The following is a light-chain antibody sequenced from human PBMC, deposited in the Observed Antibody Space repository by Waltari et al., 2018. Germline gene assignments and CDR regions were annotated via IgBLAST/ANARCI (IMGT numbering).Light chain of an antibody. CDR3: QQYDSNSWT. J-gene: IGKJ1*01. Sequence: DIQLTQSPSTLSASVGDRVTITCRASQSLSYWLAGDQFKPGKAPKLLLYDASSLASGVPSRFSGSGSGTNFTLTISSLQPDDFATYYCQQYDSNSWTFGQGTKVEIK. CDR1: QSLSYW. V-gene: IGKV1-5*01. CDR2: DAS.